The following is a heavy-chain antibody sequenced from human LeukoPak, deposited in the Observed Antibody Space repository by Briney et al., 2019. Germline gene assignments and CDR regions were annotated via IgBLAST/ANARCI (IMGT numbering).Heavy chain of an antibody. V-gene: IGHV3-7*03. CDR2: IKEDGSER. J-gene: IGHJ5*02. D-gene: IGHD6-19*01. Sequence: GGSLRLSCEGSAFIFSGHWMNWVRQTPGKGLEWVASIKEDGSERQYVDSVKGRFSISRDNTKGSLFLQLNSLRAEDTAVYYCAKGNGGWNRFDHWGQGTLVTVSS. CDR1: AFIFSGHW. CDR3: AKGNGGWNRFDH.